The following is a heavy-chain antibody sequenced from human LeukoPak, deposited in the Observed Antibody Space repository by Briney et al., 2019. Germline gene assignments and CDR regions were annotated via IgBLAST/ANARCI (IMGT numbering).Heavy chain of an antibody. V-gene: IGHV4-34*01. CDR2: INHSGST. Sequence: SEPLSLTCAVYGGSFSGYYWSWIRQPPGKGLEWIGEINHSGSTNYNPSLKSRVTISVDTSKNQFSLKLSSVTAADTAVYYCARARGGYVLFRQNWFDPWGQGTLVTVSS. CDR3: ARARGGYVLFRQNWFDP. D-gene: IGHD5-12*01. J-gene: IGHJ5*02. CDR1: GGSFSGYY.